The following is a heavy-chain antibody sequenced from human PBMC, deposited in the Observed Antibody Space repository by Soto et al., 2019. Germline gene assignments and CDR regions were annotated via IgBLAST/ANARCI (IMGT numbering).Heavy chain of an antibody. V-gene: IGHV4-4*07. D-gene: IGHD3-3*02. CDR3: AREGDDRHFFFDS. CDR2: VYTGGNT. CDR1: GRSMISYY. J-gene: IGHJ4*02. Sequence: QLQESGPGLVKPSETLSLTCNVSGRSMISYYWSWIRQPAGKGLGWIGRVYTGGNTNYNPSLKSRVTMSVDTSKSQFSLNLTSVTAADTAFYYCAREGDDRHFFFDSWGQGTLVTVSS.